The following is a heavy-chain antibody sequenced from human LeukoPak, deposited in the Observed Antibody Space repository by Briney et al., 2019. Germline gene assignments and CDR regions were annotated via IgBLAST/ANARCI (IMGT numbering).Heavy chain of an antibody. CDR2: ISYDGSNK. D-gene: IGHD2-8*01. V-gene: IGHV3-30-3*01. Sequence: GGSLRLSCAASGFTFSSYAMHWVRQAPGKGLEWVAVISYDGSNKYYADSVKGRFTISRDNSKNTLYLQMNSLRAEDTAVYYCARDANPYIVLMVYAPAGGGYSAFDIWGQGTMVTVSS. CDR3: ARDANPYIVLMVYAPAGGGYSAFDI. J-gene: IGHJ3*02. CDR1: GFTFSSYA.